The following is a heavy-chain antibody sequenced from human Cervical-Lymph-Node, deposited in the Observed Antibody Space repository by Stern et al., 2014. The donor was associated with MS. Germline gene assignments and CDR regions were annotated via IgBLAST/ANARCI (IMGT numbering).Heavy chain of an antibody. Sequence: EVQLVESGGGLVQPGGSLRLSCAASGFTFSSYSMNWVRQAPGKGLEWVSYISSRSSLIDYADSVKGRFTISRDNAKNSLYLQMNSLRDEDTAVYYCASSIVVVPAAENKGFDPWGQGTLVTVSS. J-gene: IGHJ5*02. CDR2: ISSRSSLI. CDR1: GFTFSSYS. D-gene: IGHD2-2*01. V-gene: IGHV3-48*02. CDR3: ASSIVVVPAAENKGFDP.